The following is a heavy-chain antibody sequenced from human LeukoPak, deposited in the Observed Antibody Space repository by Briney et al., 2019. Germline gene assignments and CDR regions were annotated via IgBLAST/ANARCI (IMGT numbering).Heavy chain of an antibody. V-gene: IGHV3-23*01. J-gene: IGHJ4*02. CDR1: GFTFSSYA. CDR2: MSGSGGST. Sequence: GGSLRLSCAASGFTFSSYAMNCLRQAPGKGLEWVSVMSGSGGSTYSADSVKGRFTISRDNSKNTLYLQMNSLRAEDTAVYYCAKDRFPYDNSGFLHHLDYWGPGTLVTVAP. CDR3: AKDRFPYDNSGFLHHLDY. D-gene: IGHD3-22*01.